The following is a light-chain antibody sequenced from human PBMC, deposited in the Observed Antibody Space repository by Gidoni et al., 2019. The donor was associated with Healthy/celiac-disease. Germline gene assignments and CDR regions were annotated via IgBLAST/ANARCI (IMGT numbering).Light chain of an antibody. Sequence: DIQMTQSPSSLSASVGDRVTITCRASQSISSYLNWYQQKQGKAPKLLIYAASSLQSGVPSRFSGSGSGTDFTLTISSLQPEDFATYYCQQSYSTPITFGQGTRLEI. V-gene: IGKV1-39*01. CDR2: AAS. J-gene: IGKJ5*01. CDR1: QSISSY. CDR3: QQSYSTPIT.